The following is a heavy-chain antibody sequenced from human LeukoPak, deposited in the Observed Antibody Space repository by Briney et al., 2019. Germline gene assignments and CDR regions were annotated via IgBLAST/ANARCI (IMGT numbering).Heavy chain of an antibody. CDR2: ISAYTGNT. Sequence: ASVKVSCKASGYTFTSYGINWVRQAPGQGLEWMGWISAYTGNTNYAQKLQDRVTMTTHTSTSTAYMELRSLRSDDTALYYCARMWVLAGYYVDYWGQGTLVTVSS. D-gene: IGHD3-9*01. CDR1: GYTFTSYG. J-gene: IGHJ4*02. V-gene: IGHV1-18*01. CDR3: ARMWVLAGYYVDY.